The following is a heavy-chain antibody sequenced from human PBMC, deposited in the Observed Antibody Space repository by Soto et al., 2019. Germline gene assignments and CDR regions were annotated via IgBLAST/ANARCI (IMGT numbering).Heavy chain of an antibody. D-gene: IGHD6-6*01. CDR1: GGTFSSYA. CDR2: IIPIFGTA. V-gene: IGHV1-69*13. J-gene: IGHJ1*01. Sequence: SVKVSCKASGGTFSSYAISWVRQAPGQGLEWMGGIIPIFGTANYAQKFQGRVTITADESTSTAYMELSSLRSEDTAVYYCTTDLYGLVYSSSSTSRGISPCWG. CDR3: TTDLYGLVYSSSSTSRGISPC.